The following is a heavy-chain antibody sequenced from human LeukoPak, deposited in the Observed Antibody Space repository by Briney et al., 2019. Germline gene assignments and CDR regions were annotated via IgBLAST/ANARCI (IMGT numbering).Heavy chain of an antibody. V-gene: IGHV1-46*01. CDR1: GYTFTSYY. CDR2: INPSGGTT. CDR3: ARDQSSGIRRYFDTPPGFDP. D-gene: IGHD3-9*01. Sequence: ASVKVSCKASGYTFTSYYMHWVRQAPGQGLEWMGIINPSGGTTSYAQKFQGRVTMTRDTSISTAYMELSRLRSDDTAVYYCARDQSSGIRRYFDTPPGFDPWGQGTLVTVSS. J-gene: IGHJ5*02.